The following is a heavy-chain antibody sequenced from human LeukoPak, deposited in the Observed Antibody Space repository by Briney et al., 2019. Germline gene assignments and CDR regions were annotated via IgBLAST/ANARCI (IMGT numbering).Heavy chain of an antibody. CDR1: GFTFSNYC. J-gene: IGHJ6*03. V-gene: IGHV3-21*01. Sequence: KPGGSLRLSCAASGFTFSNYCMNWVRQAPGEGLGWVASISSTSEYVLHSDSVQGRFSISRDNARDSLFLEMNSLRAEDTAIYYCARVPLDIILLYYMDVWGKGTTVTVSS. CDR2: ISSTSEYV. D-gene: IGHD2-21*01. CDR3: ARVPLDIILLYYMDV.